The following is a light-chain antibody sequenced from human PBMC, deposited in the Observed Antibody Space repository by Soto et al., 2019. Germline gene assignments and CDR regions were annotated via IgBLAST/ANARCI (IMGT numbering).Light chain of an antibody. J-gene: IGKJ4*01. CDR1: QTVRNNY. V-gene: IGKV3-20*01. CDR3: QQFSSYPLT. CDR2: DAS. Sequence: EFVLTQSPGTLSLSPGERAKLSCRASQTVRNNYLAWYQKNPGQDPRLLIYDASSRATGIPDRFSGGGSGTDFNLTISRLETEDFAVYYCQQFSSYPLTFGGGTKVDIK.